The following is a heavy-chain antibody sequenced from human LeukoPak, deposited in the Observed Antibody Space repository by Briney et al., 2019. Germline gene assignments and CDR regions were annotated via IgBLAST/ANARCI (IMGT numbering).Heavy chain of an antibody. J-gene: IGHJ5*02. V-gene: IGHV3-30*01. CDR1: GFTFSSYA. CDR3: ARGGIAARYNWFDP. CDR2: ISYDGSNK. D-gene: IGHD6-6*01. Sequence: GGSLRLSCAASGFTFSSYAMHWVRQAPGKGLEWVAVISYDGSNKYYADSVKGRFTISRDSSKNTLYLQMNSLRAEDTAVYYCARGGIAARYNWFDPWGQGTLVTVSS.